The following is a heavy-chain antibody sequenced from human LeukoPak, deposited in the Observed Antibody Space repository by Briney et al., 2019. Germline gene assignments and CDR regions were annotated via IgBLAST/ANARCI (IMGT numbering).Heavy chain of an antibody. Sequence: PGGSLRLSCAASGFTFSSSGMHWVRQAPGKGLEWVAFIRYDGSNTYYADSVKGRFTISRDNSKNTLFLQMSSLRAEDAALYYCASDGRRSGRYSNYFDYWGQGTLVTVSS. V-gene: IGHV3-30*02. CDR1: GFTFSSSG. D-gene: IGHD3-10*01. CDR3: ASDGRRSGRYSNYFDY. CDR2: IRYDGSNT. J-gene: IGHJ4*02.